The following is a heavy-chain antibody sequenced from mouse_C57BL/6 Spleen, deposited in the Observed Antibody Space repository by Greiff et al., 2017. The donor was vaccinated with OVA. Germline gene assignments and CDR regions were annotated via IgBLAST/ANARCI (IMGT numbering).Heavy chain of an antibody. CDR2: IYPGDGDT. D-gene: IGHD2-5*01. J-gene: IGHJ1*03. V-gene: IGHV1-80*01. CDR1: GYAFSSYW. Sequence: LQQSGASVMISCKASGYAFSSYWLTLVKQRPGKGLEWIGQIYPGDGDTNYNGMFNGKATPTADKSSSTAYMQLSSLTSEDSAVYFGARQAYYSNYWYVDVWGTGTTVTVSS. CDR3: ARQAYYSNYWYVDV.